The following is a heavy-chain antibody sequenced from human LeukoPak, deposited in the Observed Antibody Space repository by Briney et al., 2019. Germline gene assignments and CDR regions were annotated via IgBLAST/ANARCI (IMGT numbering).Heavy chain of an antibody. D-gene: IGHD3-22*01. J-gene: IGHJ6*02. CDR2: IYHSGST. Sequence: SETLSLTCAVSGGSISSGGYSWSWIRQPPGKGLEWIGYIYHSGSTYYNPSLKSRVTISVDRSKNQFSLKLSSVTAADTAVYYCARDNTYYYDSSGYRGYYGMDVWGQGTTVTVCS. CDR1: GGSISSGGYS. V-gene: IGHV4-30-2*01. CDR3: ARDNTYYYDSSGYRGYYGMDV.